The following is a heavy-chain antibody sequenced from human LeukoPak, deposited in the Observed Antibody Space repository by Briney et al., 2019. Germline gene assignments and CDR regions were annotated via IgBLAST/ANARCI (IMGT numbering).Heavy chain of an antibody. J-gene: IGHJ4*02. Sequence: ASVTVSCKASGYTFTSYGISWVRQAPGQGLEWMGWINAYNGNTNYAQKLQGRVTMTTDTSTSTAYMELRSLRSDDTAVYYCARVHTDYGSGRSADYWGQGTLVTVSS. CDR3: ARVHTDYGSGRSADY. D-gene: IGHD3-10*01. CDR1: GYTFTSYG. CDR2: INAYNGNT. V-gene: IGHV1-18*01.